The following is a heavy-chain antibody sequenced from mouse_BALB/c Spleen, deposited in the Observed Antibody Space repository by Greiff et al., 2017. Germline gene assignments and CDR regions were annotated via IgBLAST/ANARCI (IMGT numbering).Heavy chain of an antibody. CDR3: ARYDGYYYFDY. V-gene: IGHV1-4*02. D-gene: IGHD2-3*01. Sequence: VQLQESAAELARPGASVKMSCKASGYTFTSYTMHWVKQRPGQGLEWIGYINPSSGYTEYNQKFKDKTTLTADKSSSTAYMQLSSLTSEDSAVYYCARYDGYYYFDYWGQGTTLTVSS. CDR2: INPSSGYT. CDR1: GYTFTSYT. J-gene: IGHJ2*01.